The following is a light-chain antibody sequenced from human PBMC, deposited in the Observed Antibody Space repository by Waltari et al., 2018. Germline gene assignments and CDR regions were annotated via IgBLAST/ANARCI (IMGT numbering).Light chain of an antibody. J-gene: IGLJ3*02. CDR3: FSATDNNDWV. CDR2: KAI. Sequence: SYELTQPSSVSVSPGQTATITCSGDLLTKKYARWFQQKPGQAPVLVIYKAIERPSGIPERFSVSSSGTTLTLTISGAQVEDEADYYCFSATDNNDWVFGGGTKLTVL. V-gene: IGLV3-27*01. CDR1: LLTKKY.